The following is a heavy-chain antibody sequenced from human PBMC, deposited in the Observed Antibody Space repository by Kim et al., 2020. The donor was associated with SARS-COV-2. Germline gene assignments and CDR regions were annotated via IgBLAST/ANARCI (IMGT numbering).Heavy chain of an antibody. V-gene: IGHV3-23*01. CDR3: AKGGGWDYYYYGMDV. D-gene: IGHD6-19*01. J-gene: IGHJ6*02. Sequence: ESVKGRFTISRDNSKNTLYLQMNSLRAEDTAVYYCAKGGGWDYYYYGMDVWGQGTTVTVSS.